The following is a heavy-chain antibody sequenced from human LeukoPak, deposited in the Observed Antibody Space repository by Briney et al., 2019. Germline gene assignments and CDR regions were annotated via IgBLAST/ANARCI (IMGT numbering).Heavy chain of an antibody. Sequence: GGSLRLSCAASGFTFSSYDMHWVRQATGKGLEWVSAIGTAGDTYYPGSVKGRFTISRENAKNSLYLQMNSLRAGDTAVYYCARAGGAYYYGSGSQLDYWGQGTLVTVSS. CDR3: ARAGGAYYYGSGSQLDY. V-gene: IGHV3-13*01. CDR2: IGTAGDT. CDR1: GFTFSSYD. D-gene: IGHD3-10*01. J-gene: IGHJ4*02.